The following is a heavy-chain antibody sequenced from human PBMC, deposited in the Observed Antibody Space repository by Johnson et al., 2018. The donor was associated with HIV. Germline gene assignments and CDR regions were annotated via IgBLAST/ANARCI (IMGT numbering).Heavy chain of an antibody. D-gene: IGHD5-24*01. CDR1: GFTFSSYA. V-gene: IGHV3-30*04. CDR2: ISYDGSNK. CDR3: ARCRDAYTLLSAFDI. J-gene: IGHJ3*02. Sequence: QMQLVESGGGVVQPGRSLRLSCAASGFTFSSYAMHWVRQAPGKGLEWVAVISYDGSNKYYADSVKGRFTISRDNSKNTLYLQMNSLRAEDTAVYYCARCRDAYTLLSAFDIWGQGTMVTVSS.